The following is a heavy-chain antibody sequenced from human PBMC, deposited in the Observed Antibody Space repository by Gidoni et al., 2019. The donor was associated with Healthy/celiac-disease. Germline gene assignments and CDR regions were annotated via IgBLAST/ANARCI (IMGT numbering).Heavy chain of an antibody. J-gene: IGHJ6*02. CDR2: ISSSSSYI. Sequence: EVQLVESGGGLVKPGGSLRLSCAASGFTFSSYRLNWVRQAPGKGLEWVSSISSSSSYIYYADSVKGRFTISRDNAKNSLYLQMNSLRAEDTAVYYCARDGYSSSWYGVYYYYGMDVWGQGTTVTVSS. V-gene: IGHV3-21*01. D-gene: IGHD6-13*01. CDR3: ARDGYSSSWYGVYYYYGMDV. CDR1: GFTFSSYR.